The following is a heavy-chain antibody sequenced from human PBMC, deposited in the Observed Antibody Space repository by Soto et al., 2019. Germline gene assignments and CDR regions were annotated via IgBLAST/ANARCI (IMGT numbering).Heavy chain of an antibody. V-gene: IGHV3-30-3*01. CDR3: ARASDYYHRSGYGFGAFDI. Sequence: QVQLVESGGGVVQPGRSLRLSCAASGFTFSNYAMHWVRQAPGKGLEWVAVISYDGSNKYYADSVKGRFTISRDNSKNTLYLQMNSLRAEDTAVYYCARASDYYHRSGYGFGAFDIWGQGTLVTVSS. D-gene: IGHD3-22*01. CDR2: ISYDGSNK. J-gene: IGHJ3*02. CDR1: GFTFSNYA.